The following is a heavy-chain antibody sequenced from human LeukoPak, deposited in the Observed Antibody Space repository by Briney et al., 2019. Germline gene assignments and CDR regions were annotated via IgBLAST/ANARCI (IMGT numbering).Heavy chain of an antibody. D-gene: IGHD3-3*01. J-gene: IGHJ3*02. CDR1: GFTFSGYA. Sequence: GGSLRLSCAASGFTFSGYAMSWVRQAPGKGLEWVSAISGSGGSTYYADSVKGRFTISRDNSKNTLYLQMNSLRAEDTAVYYCAKDVEYYDFWSGYPNAFDIWGQGTMVTVSS. CDR2: ISGSGGST. CDR3: AKDVEYYDFWSGYPNAFDI. V-gene: IGHV3-23*01.